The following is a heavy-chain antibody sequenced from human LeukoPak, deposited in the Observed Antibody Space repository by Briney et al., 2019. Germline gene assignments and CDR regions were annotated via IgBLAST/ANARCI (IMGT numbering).Heavy chain of an antibody. CDR1: GGSISSSSYY. J-gene: IGHJ5*02. V-gene: IGHV4-39*01. Sequence: SETLSLTCTVSGGSISSSSYYWGWIRQPPGKGLEWIGSIYYSGSTYYNPSLKSRVTISVDTSKNQFSLKLSSVTAADTAVYYCARHRKSSSSFDPWGQGTLVTVSS. D-gene: IGHD6-6*01. CDR3: ARHRKSSSSFDP. CDR2: IYYSGST.